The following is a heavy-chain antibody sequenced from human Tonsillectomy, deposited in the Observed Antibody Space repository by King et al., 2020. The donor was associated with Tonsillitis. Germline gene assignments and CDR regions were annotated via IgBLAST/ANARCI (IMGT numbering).Heavy chain of an antibody. J-gene: IGHJ4*02. D-gene: IGHD3-3*01. CDR3: ANFRPLWRSGEY. Sequence: QLVQSGAEVKKPGASVKVSCKASGYTFTGYYMHWVRQAPGQGLEWMGWIDPNSGGTNFAQKFQGRVTMTRDTSITTAYMELSRLRPDDTAVYYCANFRPLWRSGEYWGQGTLVTVSS. V-gene: IGHV1-2*02. CDR1: GYTFTGYY. CDR2: IDPNSGGT.